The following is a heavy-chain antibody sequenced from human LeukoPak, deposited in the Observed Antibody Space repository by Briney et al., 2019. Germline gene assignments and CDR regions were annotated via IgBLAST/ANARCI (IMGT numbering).Heavy chain of an antibody. D-gene: IGHD6-19*01. CDR2: IFGSGGSA. V-gene: IGHV3-23*01. Sequence: GGSLRLSCAASGSTFNSYAMYWVRQAPGKGLEWVPGIFGSGGSAHYADSVKGRFAISRDNSKNRVYLQMNSLRAEDTAVYYCAKTATGYSSGHYPGWPVDYWGQGTLVTVSS. CDR1: GSTFNSYA. CDR3: AKTATGYSSGHYPGWPVDY. J-gene: IGHJ4*02.